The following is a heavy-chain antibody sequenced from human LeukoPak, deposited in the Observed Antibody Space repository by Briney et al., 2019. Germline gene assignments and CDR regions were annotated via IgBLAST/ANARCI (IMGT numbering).Heavy chain of an antibody. CDR2: ISSSSSYI. V-gene: IGHV3-11*06. D-gene: IGHD2-21*01. CDR3: ARGASAIPFDY. J-gene: IGHJ4*02. CDR1: GFTFSDFY. Sequence: GGSLRLSCAASGFTFSDFYMSWIRQAPGKGLEWVSSISSSSSYIYYADSVKGRFTISRDNAKNSLYLQMNSLRAEDTAVYYCARGASAIPFDYWGQGTLVTVSS.